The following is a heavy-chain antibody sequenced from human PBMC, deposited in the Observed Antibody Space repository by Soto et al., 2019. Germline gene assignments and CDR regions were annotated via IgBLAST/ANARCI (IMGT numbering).Heavy chain of an antibody. V-gene: IGHV3-33*01. D-gene: IGHD6-19*01. CDR2: IWYDGSNK. J-gene: IGHJ4*02. CDR3: ARAPSSGWRAFDY. CDR1: GFTFSSYG. Sequence: QVQLVESGGGVVQPGRSLRLSCAASGFTFSSYGMHWVRQAPGKGLEWVAVIWYDGSNKYYAASVKGRFTISRDNSKNTLYLQMNSLRAEDTAVYYCARAPSSGWRAFDYWGQGTLVTVSS.